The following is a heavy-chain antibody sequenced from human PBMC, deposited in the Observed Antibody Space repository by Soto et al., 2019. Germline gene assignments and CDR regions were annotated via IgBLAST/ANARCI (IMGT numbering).Heavy chain of an antibody. CDR2: ISGSGGST. CDR1: GFTFSSYA. J-gene: IGHJ4*02. Sequence: GGSLRLSCAASGFTFSSYAMSWVRQAPGKGLEWVSAISGSGGSTYYADSVKGRFTISRDNSKNTLYLQMNSLRAEDTAVYYCAKDAYDILTGYLYFDYWGQGTLVTVSS. V-gene: IGHV3-23*01. D-gene: IGHD3-9*01. CDR3: AKDAYDILTGYLYFDY.